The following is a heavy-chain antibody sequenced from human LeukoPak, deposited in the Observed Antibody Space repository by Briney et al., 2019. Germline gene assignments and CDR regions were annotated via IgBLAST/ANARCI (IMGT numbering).Heavy chain of an antibody. CDR3: AKSTSGGNSGGNAFDF. CDR1: GFTFNDYA. J-gene: IGHJ3*01. D-gene: IGHD4-23*01. V-gene: IGHV3-9*01. Sequence: GGSLRLSCAASGFTFNDYAMHWVRQAPGKGLEWVSGISWNSGTIDYADSVKGRFTVSRDNAKDSVYLQMNSLRDDDTALYSCAKSTSGGNSGGNAFDFWGQGTMVTVSS. CDR2: ISWNSGTI.